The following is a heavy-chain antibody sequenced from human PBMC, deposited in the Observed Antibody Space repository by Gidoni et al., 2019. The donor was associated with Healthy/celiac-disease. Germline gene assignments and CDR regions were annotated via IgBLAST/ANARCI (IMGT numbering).Heavy chain of an antibody. CDR2: IYYSGST. CDR3: ARGGYSSSWYYFDY. D-gene: IGHD6-13*01. CDR1: GGPLSSYY. V-gene: IGHV4-59*01. Sequence: QVQLQESGPGLVKPSETLSLTCTVSGGPLSSYYWSWIRQPTGKGLEWIGYIYYSGSTNYNPSLKSRVTISVDTSKNQFSLKLSSVTAADTAVYYCARGGYSSSWYYFDYWGQGTLVTVSS. J-gene: IGHJ4*02.